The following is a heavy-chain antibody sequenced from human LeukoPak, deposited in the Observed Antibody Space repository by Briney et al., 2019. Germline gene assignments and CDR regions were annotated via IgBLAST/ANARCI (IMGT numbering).Heavy chain of an antibody. CDR3: AKGHYYGSGSYFDY. D-gene: IGHD3-10*01. Sequence: LGGSLRLSCAASGFTFSSYAMSWVRQAPGKGLEWVSAICGSGGSTYYADSVKGRFTISRDNSKNTLYLQMNSLRAEDTAVYYCAKGHYYGSGSYFDYWGQGTLVTVSS. CDR1: GFTFSSYA. V-gene: IGHV3-23*01. CDR2: ICGSGGST. J-gene: IGHJ4*02.